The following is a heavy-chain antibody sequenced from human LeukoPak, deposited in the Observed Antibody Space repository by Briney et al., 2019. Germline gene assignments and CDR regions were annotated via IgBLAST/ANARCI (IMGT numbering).Heavy chain of an antibody. V-gene: IGHV1-2*02. Sequence: ASVKVSCKASGYTITGYYMHWVRQAPGQGLEWMGWINPNSGGTNYAQKFQGRVTMTRDTSISTAYMELSRLRSDDTAVYYCARVYYDSSGYLDYWGQGTLVTVSS. D-gene: IGHD3-22*01. CDR2: INPNSGGT. CDR1: GYTITGYY. J-gene: IGHJ4*02. CDR3: ARVYYDSSGYLDY.